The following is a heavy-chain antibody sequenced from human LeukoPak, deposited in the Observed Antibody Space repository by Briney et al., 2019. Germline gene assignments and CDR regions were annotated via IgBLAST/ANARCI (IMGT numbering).Heavy chain of an antibody. Sequence: PGGSLRLSCSASGFTFNSYAMHWVRQAPGKGLEYVSAIRSNGGSTYYADSVKGRFTISRDNSKNTLYLQMSSLRVEDTAVYYCVKGYCSSISCYGDYWGQGTLVTFSS. J-gene: IGHJ4*02. CDR3: VKGYCSSISCYGDY. V-gene: IGHV3-64D*09. CDR2: IRSNGGST. CDR1: GFTFNSYA. D-gene: IGHD2-2*01.